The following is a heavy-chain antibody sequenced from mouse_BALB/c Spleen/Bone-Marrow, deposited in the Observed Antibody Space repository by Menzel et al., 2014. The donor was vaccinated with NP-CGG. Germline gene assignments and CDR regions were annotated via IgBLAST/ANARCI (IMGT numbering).Heavy chain of an antibody. CDR1: GFSLTSYG. CDR2: IWAGGST. V-gene: IGHV2-9*02. J-gene: IGHJ4*01. Sequence: VKLMESGPGLVAPSQSLSITCTVSGFSLTSYGVHWVRQPPGKGLEWLGVIWAGGSTNYNSTLMSRLSINKDNSKSQVFLRMNSLQTDDTAMYYCAKTTTAYYAMDYWGQGTSVTVSS. CDR3: AKTTTAYYAMDY. D-gene: IGHD1-2*01.